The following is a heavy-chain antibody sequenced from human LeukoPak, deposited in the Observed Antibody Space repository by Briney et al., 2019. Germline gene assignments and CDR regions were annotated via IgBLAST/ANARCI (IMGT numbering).Heavy chain of an antibody. D-gene: IGHD6-6*01. CDR1: GFTFSGFW. V-gene: IGHV3-7*03. CDR2: INSDGSEG. J-gene: IGHJ3*01. Sequence: GGSLRLSCAVSGFTFSGFWMSWPRQAPGKGLEWVASINSDGSEGYYADVVKGRFTISRDNAKNSLYLQINSLRAEDAAVYYCARSSYSSSSSVWGQGTMVTVSS. CDR3: ARSSYSSSSSV.